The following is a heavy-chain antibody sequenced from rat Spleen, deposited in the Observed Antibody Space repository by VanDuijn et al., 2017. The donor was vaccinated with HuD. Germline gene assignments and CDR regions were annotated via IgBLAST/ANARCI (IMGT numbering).Heavy chain of an antibody. CDR1: GFSLSSYG. CDR3: TRPSYYGYPF. Sequence: QVQLKESGPGLVQPSQTLSLTCTVSGFSLSSYGVIWVRQPPGKGLEWMGVIWSGGSTDYNSALKSRLSISRDTSKSQVFLKMNSLQTEDTAIYFCTRPSYYGYPFWGQGVMVTVSS. V-gene: IGHV2-15*01. CDR2: IWSGGST. D-gene: IGHD1-7*01. J-gene: IGHJ2*01.